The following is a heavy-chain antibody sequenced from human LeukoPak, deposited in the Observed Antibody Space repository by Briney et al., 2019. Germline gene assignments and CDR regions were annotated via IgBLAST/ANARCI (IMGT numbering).Heavy chain of an antibody. CDR2: IIPIFGTA. Sequence: SVKVSCKASGGTFSSYAISWVRQAPGQGLEWMGRIIPIFGTANYAQKFQGRVTITTDESTSTAYMELSSLRSKDTAVYYCARERAKYYYDSSGHDAFDIWGQGTMVTVSS. CDR3: ARERAKYYYDSSGHDAFDI. V-gene: IGHV1-69*05. D-gene: IGHD3-22*01. CDR1: GGTFSSYA. J-gene: IGHJ3*02.